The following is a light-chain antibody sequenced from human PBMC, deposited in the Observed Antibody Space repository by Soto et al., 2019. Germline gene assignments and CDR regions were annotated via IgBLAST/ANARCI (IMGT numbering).Light chain of an antibody. CDR2: AAS. CDR3: QQSYSTPLT. V-gene: IGKV1-39*01. J-gene: IGKJ3*01. Sequence: DIQMTQSPSSLSASVGDRVTITCRASQSISSYLNWYQQKPGKAPKLLIYAASSLQSGVPSRFSGSGSGTDFTLTISSLQHDDFATYYCQQSYSTPLTFGPGTNVDIK. CDR1: QSISSY.